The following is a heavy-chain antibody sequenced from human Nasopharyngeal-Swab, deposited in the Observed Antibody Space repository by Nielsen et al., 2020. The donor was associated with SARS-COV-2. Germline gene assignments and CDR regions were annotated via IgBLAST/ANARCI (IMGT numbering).Heavy chain of an antibody. CDR3: ARDTGSGWSMDV. Sequence: GESLKVSCAASGFTFSSYWMSWARQAPGKGLEWVANIKQDGSEKYYVDSVKGRFTISRDNAKNSLYLQMNSLRAEDTAVYYCARDTGSGWSMDVWGQGTTVTVSS. CDR2: IKQDGSEK. D-gene: IGHD6-19*01. J-gene: IGHJ6*02. V-gene: IGHV3-7*01. CDR1: GFTFSSYW.